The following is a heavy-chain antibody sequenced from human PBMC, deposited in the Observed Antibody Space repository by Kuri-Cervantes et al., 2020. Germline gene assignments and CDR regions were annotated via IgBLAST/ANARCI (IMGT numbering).Heavy chain of an antibody. CDR2: VSYTGST. J-gene: IGHJ4*02. D-gene: IGHD3-22*01. CDR3: ARNGYFNLDY. V-gene: IGHV4-59*01. CDR1: GGSISSYY. Sequence: SETLSLTCTVSGGSISSYYWSWIRQSPGKGLEWIGYVSYTGSTNYNPALKSRVTISVDTSKNQFSLGLSSVTAADTAVYYCARNGYFNLDYWGQGTLVTVSS.